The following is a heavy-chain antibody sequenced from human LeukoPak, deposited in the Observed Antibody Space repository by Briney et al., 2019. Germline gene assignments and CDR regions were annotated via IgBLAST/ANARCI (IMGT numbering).Heavy chain of an antibody. CDR2: ISAYNGNT. CDR3: ARDLEQWLPYYFDY. J-gene: IGHJ4*02. V-gene: IGHV1-18*01. CDR1: GYTFTSYG. D-gene: IGHD6-19*01. Sequence: ASVKVSCKASGYTFTSYGISWVRQAPGQGLEWMGWISAYNGNTNYAQKLQGRVTMTTDTSTSTAYMELRSLRSDDTAVYYCARDLEQWLPYYFDYWGQGTLVTVSS.